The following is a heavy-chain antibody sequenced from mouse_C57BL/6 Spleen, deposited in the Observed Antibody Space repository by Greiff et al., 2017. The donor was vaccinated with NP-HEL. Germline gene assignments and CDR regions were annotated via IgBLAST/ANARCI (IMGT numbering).Heavy chain of an antibody. CDR2: IDPSDSYT. J-gene: IGHJ2*01. CDR3: ARGDYGSSLDY. D-gene: IGHD1-1*01. V-gene: IGHV1-50*01. CDR1: GYTFTSYW. Sequence: VQLQQPGAELVKPGASVKLSCKASGYTFTSYWMQWVKQRPGQGLEWIGEIDPSDSYTNYNQKFKGKATLTVDTSSSTAYMQLSSLTSEDSAVYYCARGDYGSSLDYWGLGTTLTVSS.